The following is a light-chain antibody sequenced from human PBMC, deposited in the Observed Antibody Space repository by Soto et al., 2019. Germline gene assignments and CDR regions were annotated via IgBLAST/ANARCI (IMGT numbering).Light chain of an antibody. J-gene: IGLJ1*01. CDR2: EVS. Sequence: QSVLTQPASVSGSPGQSISVYCTGTSSDVGNYNFVSWYQQHPGKAPKLMIYEVSKRPSGVSNRFSGSKSGNTASLTISELQAEDEADYYCCSYAGSNIPLIFGTGTKVTVL. CDR1: SSDVGNYNF. CDR3: CSYAGSNIPLI. V-gene: IGLV2-23*02.